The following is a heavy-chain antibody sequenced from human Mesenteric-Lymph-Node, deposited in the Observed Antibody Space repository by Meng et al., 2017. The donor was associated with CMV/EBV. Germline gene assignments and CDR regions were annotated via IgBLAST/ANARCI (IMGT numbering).Heavy chain of an antibody. Sequence: GGSLRLSCAASGFTFSSYAMHWVRQAPGKGLEWVAVISYDGSNKYYADSVKGRFIISRDNAKNTLYLQMNSLRAEDTAVYYCARENDSSGRFFDYWGHGTLVTVSS. CDR2: ISYDGSNK. V-gene: IGHV3-30-3*01. J-gene: IGHJ4*01. D-gene: IGHD6-19*01. CDR3: ARENDSSGRFFDY. CDR1: GFTFSSYA.